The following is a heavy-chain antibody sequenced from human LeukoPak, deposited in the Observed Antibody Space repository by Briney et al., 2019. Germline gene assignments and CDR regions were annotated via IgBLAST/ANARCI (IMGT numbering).Heavy chain of an antibody. CDR1: GGSISSGDYY. D-gene: IGHD3-3*01. V-gene: IGHV4-30-4*08. J-gene: IGHJ5*02. CDR3: ARHTYYDFWSGYRELRNNWFDP. CDR2: IYYSGST. Sequence: SETLSLTCTVSGGSISSGDYYWSWIRQPPGKGLEWIGYIYYSGSTYYNPSLKSRVTISVDTSKNQFSLKLSSVTAADTAVYYCARHTYYDFWSGYRELRNNWFDPWGQGTLVTVSS.